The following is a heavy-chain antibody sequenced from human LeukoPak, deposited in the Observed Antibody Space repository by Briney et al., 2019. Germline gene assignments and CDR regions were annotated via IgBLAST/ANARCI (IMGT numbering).Heavy chain of an antibody. J-gene: IGHJ4*02. D-gene: IGHD3-22*01. V-gene: IGHV2-5*02. CDR2: TYWDDDK. CDR1: GFSLSTSGVG. Sequence: SGPTLVNPTQTLTLTCTFSGFSLSTSGVGVGWVRQPPGKALEWLALTYWDDDKRYTPSLKSRLTITKDTSKNQVVLTMTNMDPVDTATYYCAQGYYYDSSGYFDYWGQGTLVTVSS. CDR3: AQGYYYDSSGYFDY.